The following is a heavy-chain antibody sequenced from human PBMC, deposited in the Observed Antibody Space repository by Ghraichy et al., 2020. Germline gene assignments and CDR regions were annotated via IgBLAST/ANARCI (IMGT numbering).Heavy chain of an antibody. CDR3: ARNLYGITASYYYYGMDV. CDR1: GFTFSSYS. CDR2: ISSSSSSI. D-gene: IGHD1-20*01. V-gene: IGHV3-21*01. J-gene: IGHJ6*02. Sequence: GGSLRLSSAASGFTFSSYSMNWVRQAPGKGLEWVSSISSSSSSIYYADSLKGRFTISRDNAKNSLYLQMNSLRAEDTALYYCARNLYGITASYYYYGMDVWGQGTTVTVSS.